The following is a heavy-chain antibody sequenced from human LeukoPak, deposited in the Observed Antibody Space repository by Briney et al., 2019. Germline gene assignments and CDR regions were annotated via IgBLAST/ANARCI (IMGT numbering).Heavy chain of an antibody. Sequence: SETLSLTCTVSGGSISSYYWSWIRQHPGAGLEWIGYIYYSGSTYYNPSLKSRVTISVDTSKNQFSLKVSSVTAADTAVYYCARAPGVGYCSGGSCYNWFDPWGQGTLVTVSS. CDR1: GGSISSYY. J-gene: IGHJ5*02. CDR3: ARAPGVGYCSGGSCYNWFDP. V-gene: IGHV4-59*06. CDR2: IYYSGST. D-gene: IGHD2-15*01.